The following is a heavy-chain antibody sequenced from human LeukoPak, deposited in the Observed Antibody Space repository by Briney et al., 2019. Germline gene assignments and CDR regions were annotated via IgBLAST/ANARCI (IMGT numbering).Heavy chain of an antibody. D-gene: IGHD5-18*01. V-gene: IGHV3-64*01. CDR1: GFTFSIYA. CDR2: ISSNGGST. Sequence: PGGSLRLSCAASGFTFSIYAMHWVRQAPGKGLEYVSAISSNGGSTYYANSVKGRFTISRDNSKNTLYLQMGSLRAEDMAVYYCARVGSYGPGDYWGQGTLVTVSS. CDR3: ARVGSYGPGDY. J-gene: IGHJ4*02.